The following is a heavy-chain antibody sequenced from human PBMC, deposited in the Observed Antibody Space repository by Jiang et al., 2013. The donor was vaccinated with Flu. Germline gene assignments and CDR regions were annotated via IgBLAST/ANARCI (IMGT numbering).Heavy chain of an antibody. J-gene: IGHJ4*02. V-gene: IGHV3-9*01. CDR3: AKASPRAYSDSSGLYLPFNY. CDR2: ISSNSGSI. Sequence: VQLLESGGDLVQPGRSLRLSCAASGFTFDEYAMHWVRQAPGKGLEWVSGISSNSGSIRYADSVKGRFTISRDNAKNSLHLQMNSLRAEDTALYYCAKASPRAYSDSSGLYLPFNYWGQGVLVTVSS. D-gene: IGHD3-22*01. CDR1: GFTFDEYA.